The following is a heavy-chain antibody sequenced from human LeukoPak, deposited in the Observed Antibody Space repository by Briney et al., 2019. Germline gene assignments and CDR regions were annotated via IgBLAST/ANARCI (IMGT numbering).Heavy chain of an antibody. CDR2: INPNSGGT. CDR3: ARGKGRSWANTWFDP. J-gene: IGHJ5*02. V-gene: IGHV1-2*02. CDR1: GYTFTGYY. Sequence: ASVKVSRKASGYTFTGYYMHWVRQAPGQGLEWMGWINPNSGGTNYAQKFQGRVTMTRDTSISTAYLELSRLRSDDTAVYYCARGKGRSWANTWFDPWGQGTLVTVSS. D-gene: IGHD6-13*01.